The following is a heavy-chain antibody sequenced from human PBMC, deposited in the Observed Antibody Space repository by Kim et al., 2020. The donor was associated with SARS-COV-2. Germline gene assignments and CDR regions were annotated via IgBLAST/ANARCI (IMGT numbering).Heavy chain of an antibody. CDR3: AKDRGVRELHFDY. D-gene: IGHD1-7*01. CDR1: GFTFSNYA. Sequence: GGSLRLSCAASGFTFSNYAMSWVRQAPGKGLEWVSAIGGSDGTTSYSDTVTGRFTISRHNSKNTVYLQMNNQRVEDTAVDYCAKDRGVRELHFDYWGQGTPVTVSS. CDR2: IGGSDGTT. J-gene: IGHJ4*02. V-gene: IGHV3-23*01.